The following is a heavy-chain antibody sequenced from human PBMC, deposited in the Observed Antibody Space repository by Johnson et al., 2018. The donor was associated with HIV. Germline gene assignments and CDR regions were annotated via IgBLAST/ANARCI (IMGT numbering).Heavy chain of an antibody. D-gene: IGHD3-9*01. J-gene: IGHJ3*02. CDR1: GFTFDDYA. V-gene: IGHV3-43D*03. CDR3: ARGASPYYEILTGAGAFDI. CDR2: ISWDGGST. Sequence: VQLVESGGGVVQPGGSLTLSCAASGFTFDDYAMHWVRQAPGKGLEWVSLISWDGGSTYYADSMKGRFTISRDNSKNSLYLQMNSLRPEDTALYYCARGASPYYEILTGAGAFDIWGQGTMVTVSS.